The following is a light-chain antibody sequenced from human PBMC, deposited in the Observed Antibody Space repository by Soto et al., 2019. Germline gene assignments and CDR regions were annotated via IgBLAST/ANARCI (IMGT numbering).Light chain of an antibody. CDR3: GSDGVNAV. CDR2: DVN. J-gene: IGLJ1*01. V-gene: IGLV2-11*01. CDR1: RSDVGAHNY. Sequence: QSALTQPRSVSGSPGQSVTISCTRTRSDVGAHNYVSWYQQHPGKAPKLMIYDVNKRPSGVPNSLSGSKFGSTASLAISGLQVDDKANYYCGSDGVNAVFGTGNNLTVL.